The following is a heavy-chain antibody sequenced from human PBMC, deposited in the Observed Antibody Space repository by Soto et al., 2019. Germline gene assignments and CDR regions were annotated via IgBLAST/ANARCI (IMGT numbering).Heavy chain of an antibody. J-gene: IGHJ4*02. D-gene: IGHD5-12*01. CDR2: MNPNSGNT. Sequence: EASVKVSCKASGYAFTSYDINWVRQATGQGLEWMGWMNPNSGNTGYAQKFQGRVTMTRNTSISTAYMELSSLRSEDTAVYYCARGLPYSGYDWFDYWGQGTLVTVSS. CDR1: GYAFTSYD. CDR3: ARGLPYSGYDWFDY. V-gene: IGHV1-8*01.